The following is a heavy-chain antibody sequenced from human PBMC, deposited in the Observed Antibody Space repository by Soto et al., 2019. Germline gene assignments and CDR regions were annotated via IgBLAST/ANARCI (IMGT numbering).Heavy chain of an antibody. V-gene: IGHV1-69*01. J-gene: IGHJ6*02. CDR1: GGNFITFA. D-gene: IGHD1-1*01. CDR2: IIPISSTT. CDR3: AKKLAIDPFGSYGLDV. Sequence: QVELVQSGAEVKKPGSSVKVSCKASGGNFITFASSWVRQAPGQGLEGMGEIIPISSTTKSAHKFQDRVTTSADGSTSTVHMELRSLKSEDTAIYFCAKKLAIDPFGSYGLDVWGQGTTVTVSS.